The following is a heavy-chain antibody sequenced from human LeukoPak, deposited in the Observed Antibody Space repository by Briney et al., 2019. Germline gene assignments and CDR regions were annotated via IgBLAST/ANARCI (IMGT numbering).Heavy chain of an antibody. J-gene: IGHJ4*02. CDR1: GFTFSDYY. CDR3: ARDQGMGFGEPLDY. Sequence: PGGSLRLFCAASGFTFSDYYMSWIRQAPGKGLEWVSYISSSGSTIYYADSVKGRFTISRDNAKNSLYLQMNSLRAEDTAVYFCARDQGMGFGEPLDYWGQGTLVTVSS. V-gene: IGHV3-11*04. D-gene: IGHD3-10*01. CDR2: ISSSGSTI.